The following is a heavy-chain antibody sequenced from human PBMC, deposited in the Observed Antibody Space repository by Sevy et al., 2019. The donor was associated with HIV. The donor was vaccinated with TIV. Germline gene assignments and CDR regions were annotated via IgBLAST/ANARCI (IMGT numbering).Heavy chain of an antibody. V-gene: IGHV3-74*01. Sequence: GGSLRLSCAASGFTFSSYWMHWVRQAPGKGLVWVSRINSDGSSTNYADSVKGRFTISRDNVKNTLYLRMNSLRAEDTAVYYCAREYSGTYYYFDYWGQGTLVTVSS. J-gene: IGHJ4*02. CDR1: GFTFSSYW. D-gene: IGHD1-26*01. CDR2: INSDGSST. CDR3: AREYSGTYYYFDY.